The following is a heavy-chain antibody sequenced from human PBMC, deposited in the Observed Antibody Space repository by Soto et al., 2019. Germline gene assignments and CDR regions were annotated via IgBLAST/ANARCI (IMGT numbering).Heavy chain of an antibody. V-gene: IGHV2-5*01. CDR1: GFSLSTRAVG. CDR2: IYWNDAQ. J-gene: IGHJ3*02. CDR3: AHSQDLGAFDI. D-gene: IGHD7-27*01. Sequence: QITLKESGPTLVKPTQTLTLTCTFSGFSLSTRAVGVGWIRQPPGKALEWLALIYWNDAQRYSPSLKNRLTITNDTSKNHLVLTMTNMAPADTATYSCAHSQDLGAFDIWGQGTMVTVSS.